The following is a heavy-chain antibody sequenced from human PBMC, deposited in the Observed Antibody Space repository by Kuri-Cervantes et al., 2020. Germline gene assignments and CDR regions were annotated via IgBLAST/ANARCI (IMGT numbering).Heavy chain of an antibody. CDR2: IKQDGSEK. D-gene: IGHD3-16*02. J-gene: IGHJ4*02. Sequence: GGSLRLSCAASGFTFSDYYMSWIRQAPGKGLEWVANIKQDGSEKYYVDSVKGRFTISRDNAKNSLYLQMNSLRAEDTAVYYCARDSGELSLDYWGQGTLVTVSS. CDR3: ARDSGELSLDY. V-gene: IGHV3-7*01. CDR1: GFTFSDYY.